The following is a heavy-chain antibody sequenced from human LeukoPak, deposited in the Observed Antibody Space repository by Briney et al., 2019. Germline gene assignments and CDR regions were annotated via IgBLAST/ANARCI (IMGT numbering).Heavy chain of an antibody. V-gene: IGHV3-48*03. J-gene: IGHJ4*02. D-gene: IGHD6-19*01. CDR1: GFAFSSYE. CDR2: ISSSGSTI. CDR3: ARGGGSGWYYFDY. Sequence: GGSLRLSCAASGFAFSSYEMNWVRQAPGKGLEWVSYISSSGSTIYYADSVKGRFTISRDNAKNSLYLQMNSLRAEDTAVYYCARGGGSGWYYFDYWGQGTLVTVSS.